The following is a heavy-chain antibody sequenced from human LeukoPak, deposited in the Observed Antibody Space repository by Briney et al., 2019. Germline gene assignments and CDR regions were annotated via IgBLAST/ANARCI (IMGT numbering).Heavy chain of an antibody. D-gene: IGHD4-17*01. CDR2: IYTSGST. CDR1: GGSISSGSYY. V-gene: IGHV4-61*02. J-gene: IGHJ6*03. Sequence: PSQTLSLTCTVSGGSISSGSYYWSWIRQPAGKGLEWIGRIYTSGSTNYNPSLKIRVTISVDTSKNQFSLKLSSVTAADTAVYYCAREGYGVYYYYYMDVWGKGTTVTVSS. CDR3: AREGYGVYYYYYMDV.